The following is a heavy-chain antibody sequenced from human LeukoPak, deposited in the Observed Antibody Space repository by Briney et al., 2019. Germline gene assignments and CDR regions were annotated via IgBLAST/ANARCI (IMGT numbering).Heavy chain of an antibody. CDR1: GGTFSSYA. Sequence: SVKVSCKASGGTFSSYAISWVRQAPGQGLEWMGRIIPILGIANYAQKFQGRVTITADKSTSTAYMELSSLRSEDTAVYYCARGRVSQTTNWFDPWGQGTLVTVSS. CDR2: IIPILGIA. V-gene: IGHV1-69*04. D-gene: IGHD1-14*01. CDR3: ARGRVSQTTNWFDP. J-gene: IGHJ5*02.